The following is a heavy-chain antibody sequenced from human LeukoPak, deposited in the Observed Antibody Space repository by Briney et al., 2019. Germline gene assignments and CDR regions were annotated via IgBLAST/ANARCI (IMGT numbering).Heavy chain of an antibody. CDR2: ITDSGSRT. Sequence: PGGSLRLSCVASGLTFSNYAMNWVRQAPGKGLEWVSGITDSGSRTYYADSVKGRFTISRENSVNTLYLQMDSLRPEDTAVYYCAKDASAHGWFDPWGQGTLVTVSS. J-gene: IGHJ5*02. CDR1: GLTFSNYA. V-gene: IGHV3-23*01. CDR3: AKDASAHGWFDP.